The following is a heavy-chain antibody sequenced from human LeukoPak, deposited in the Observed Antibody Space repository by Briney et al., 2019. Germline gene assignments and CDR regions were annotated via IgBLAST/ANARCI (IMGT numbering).Heavy chain of an antibody. J-gene: IGHJ4*02. Sequence: GASVKVSRKASGYTFTSYGISWVRQAPGQGLEWMGWISAYNGNTNYAQKLQGRVTMTTDTSTSTAYMELRSLRSDDTAVYYCARDRRYCSGGSCFDIDYWGQGTLVTVSS. V-gene: IGHV1-18*04. D-gene: IGHD2-15*01. CDR1: GYTFTSYG. CDR3: ARDRRYCSGGSCFDIDY. CDR2: ISAYNGNT.